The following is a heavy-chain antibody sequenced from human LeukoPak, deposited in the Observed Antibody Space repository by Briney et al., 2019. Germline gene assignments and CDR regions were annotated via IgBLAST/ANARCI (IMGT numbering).Heavy chain of an antibody. J-gene: IGHJ5*02. CDR2: ITPVINTA. CDR3: ARVNLRGSNYNWFDP. CDR1: GYTFTSYY. Sequence: GASVKVSCKASGYTFTSYYMHWVRQAPGQRLEWMGKITPVINTANYAQTFQGRVSIYADRYTTTVYMDLSGLRPDDTAVYYCARVNLRGSNYNWFDPWGQGTLVTVAS. D-gene: IGHD1-26*01. V-gene: IGHV1-46*01.